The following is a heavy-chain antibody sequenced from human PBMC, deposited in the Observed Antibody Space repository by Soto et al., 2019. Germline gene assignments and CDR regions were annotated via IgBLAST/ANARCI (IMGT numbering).Heavy chain of an antibody. V-gene: IGHV1-46*01. D-gene: IGHD3-10*01. CDR1: GYTFTSYY. CDR3: AREGRGNSKVLLWFGEYYYYYGMDV. CDR2: INPSGGST. Sequence: GASVKVSCKASGYTFTSYYMHWVRQAPGQGLEWMGIINPSGGSTSYAQKFQGRVTMTRDTSTSTVYMELSSLRSEDTAVYYCAREGRGNSKVLLWFGEYYYYYGMDVWGQGTTVTVSS. J-gene: IGHJ6*02.